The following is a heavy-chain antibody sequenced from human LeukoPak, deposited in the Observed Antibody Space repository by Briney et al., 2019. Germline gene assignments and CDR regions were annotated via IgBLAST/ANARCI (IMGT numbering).Heavy chain of an antibody. CDR1: GFTFSSYW. Sequence: GGSLRLSCAASGFTFSSYWMSWVRQAPGKGLEWVANIKYDGSEKNSVDSVKGRFTISRDNAKNSLYLQMNSLRVEDTAVYYCAKETRGYYDSWGQGTLVTVSS. CDR3: AKETRGYYDS. V-gene: IGHV3-7*01. CDR2: IKYDGSEK. J-gene: IGHJ4*02.